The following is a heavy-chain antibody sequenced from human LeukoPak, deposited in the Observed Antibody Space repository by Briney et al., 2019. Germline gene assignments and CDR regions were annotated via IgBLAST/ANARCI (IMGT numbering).Heavy chain of an antibody. D-gene: IGHD2-15*01. CDR3: AKVSSPGYCNGGRCHPFAY. J-gene: IGHJ4*02. CDR2: IRYDGSNT. Sequence: PGGSLRLSCAASEFTFSSYAMHWVRQAPDKGLEWVAFIRYDGSNTYYADSVKGRFTISRDNSKNTLYLQMNRLRAEDTAVYYCAKVSSPGYCNGGRCHPFAYWGQGTLVTVSS. CDR1: EFTFSSYA. V-gene: IGHV3-30*02.